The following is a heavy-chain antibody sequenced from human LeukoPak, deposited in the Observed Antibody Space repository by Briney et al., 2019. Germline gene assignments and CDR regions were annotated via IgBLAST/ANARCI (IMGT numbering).Heavy chain of an antibody. Sequence: GGSLSLTCAASGFTFSSYAMHWVRQAPGKGLEWEAVISYDGSNKYYADPVKGRLTISRDNSKNTLYLQMNSLRAEDTAVYYCERDRSSSWYVRSKYNWFDPWGQGTLVTVSS. V-gene: IGHV3-30*04. CDR2: ISYDGSNK. CDR1: GFTFSSYA. D-gene: IGHD6-13*01. CDR3: ERDRSSSWYVRSKYNWFDP. J-gene: IGHJ5*02.